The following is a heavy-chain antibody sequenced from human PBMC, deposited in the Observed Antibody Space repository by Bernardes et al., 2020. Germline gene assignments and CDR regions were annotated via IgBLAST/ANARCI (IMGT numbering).Heavy chain of an antibody. CDR1: GFTFSRYP. V-gene: IGHV3-30*04. CDR3: TRPPQLGTFDY. J-gene: IGHJ4*02. D-gene: IGHD7-27*01. CDR2: ISHDGSNK. Sequence: GGSLRLSCAASGFTFSRYPMHWVRQAPGKGLEWVAVISHDGSNKDYADSAKGRFTISRDNSKNTLYLQMNSLRPEDTAVYYCTRPPQLGTFDYWGQGTLVTVSS.